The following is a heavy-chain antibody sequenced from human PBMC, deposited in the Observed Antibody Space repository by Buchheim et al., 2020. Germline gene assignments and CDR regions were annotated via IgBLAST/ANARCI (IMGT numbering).Heavy chain of an antibody. CDR1: GYTFTSYY. CDR2: INPSGGST. Sequence: QVQLVQSGAEVKKPGASVKVSCKASGYTFTSYYMHWVRQAPGQGLEWMGIINPSGGSTSYAQKFQVRVTMTRDTSPSTVYMELSSLRSEDTAVYYCARYPVVPAAPMSVRGYYYYGMDVWGQGTT. V-gene: IGHV1-46*01. CDR3: ARYPVVPAAPMSVRGYYYYGMDV. D-gene: IGHD2-2*01. J-gene: IGHJ6*02.